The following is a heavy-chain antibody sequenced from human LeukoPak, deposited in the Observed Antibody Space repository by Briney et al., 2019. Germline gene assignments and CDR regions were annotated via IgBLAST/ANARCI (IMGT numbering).Heavy chain of an antibody. CDR2: INHSGST. CDR1: GGSFSGYY. Sequence: SGTLSLTCAVYGGSFSGYYWSWIRQPPGKGLEWIGEINHSGSTNYNPSLKSRVTISVDTSKNQFSLKLSSVTAADTAVYYCARGVSGPQRGYFDYWGQGTLVTVSS. CDR3: ARGVSGPQRGYFDY. J-gene: IGHJ4*02. D-gene: IGHD2-2*01. V-gene: IGHV4-34*01.